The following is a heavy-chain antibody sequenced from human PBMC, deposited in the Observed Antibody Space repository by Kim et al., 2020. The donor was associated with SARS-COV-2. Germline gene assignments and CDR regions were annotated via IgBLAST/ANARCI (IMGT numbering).Heavy chain of an antibody. D-gene: IGHD2-15*01. Sequence: ASVKVSCKASGYTFTSYDINWVRQATGQGLEWMGWMNPNSGNTGYAQKFQGRVTMTRNTSLSIAYMELHSLKFEDTAVYYCMRRHCSGGDCYHWSDPWGQGNLVTVSS. CDR2: MNPNSGNT. J-gene: IGHJ5*02. V-gene: IGHV1-8*01. CDR3: MRRHCSGGDCYHWSDP. CDR1: GYTFTSYD.